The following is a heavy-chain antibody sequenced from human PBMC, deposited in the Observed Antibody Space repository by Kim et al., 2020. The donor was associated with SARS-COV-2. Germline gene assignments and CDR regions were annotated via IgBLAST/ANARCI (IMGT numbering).Heavy chain of an antibody. CDR2: IIAVLGKA. J-gene: IGHJ3*01. V-gene: IGHV1-69*04. D-gene: IGHD6-13*01. Sequence: SVKVSCKASGDTFTSYAISWVRQAPGQGLEWLGRIIAVLGKANYSQKFQGRVTITADKSTSTAYMELSSLRSEDTAVYYCAREGAAAGAACDVWCQVA. CDR1: GDTFTSYA. CDR3: AREGAAAGAACDV.